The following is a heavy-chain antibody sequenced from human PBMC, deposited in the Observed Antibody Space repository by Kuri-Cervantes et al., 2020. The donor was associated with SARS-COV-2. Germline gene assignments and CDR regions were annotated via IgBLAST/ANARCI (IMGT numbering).Heavy chain of an antibody. J-gene: IGHJ4*02. D-gene: IGHD3-3*01. CDR2: IDYSGST. CDR1: GGSISSSSYY. V-gene: IGHV4-39*07. CDR3: ARKGLWSGYLN. Sequence: GSLRLSCTVSGGSISSSSYYWGWIRQPPGKGLEWIGSIDYSGSTYYNPSLKSRVTISVDTSKNQFSLKLSSVTAADTAVYYCARKGLWSGYLNWGQGTLVTVSS.